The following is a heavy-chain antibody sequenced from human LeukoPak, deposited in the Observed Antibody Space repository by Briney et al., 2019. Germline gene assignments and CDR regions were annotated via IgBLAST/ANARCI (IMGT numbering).Heavy chain of an antibody. CDR3: AKDPGAAADKSVYFDY. V-gene: IGHV3-30*18. Sequence: GGSLRLSCAASGFTFSSYWMHWVRQAPGKGLEWVAVISYDGSNKYYADSVKGRFTISRDNSKNTLYLQMNSLRAEDTAVYYCAKDPGAAADKSVYFDYWGQGTLVTVSS. J-gene: IGHJ4*02. CDR1: GFTFSSYW. D-gene: IGHD6-13*01. CDR2: ISYDGSNK.